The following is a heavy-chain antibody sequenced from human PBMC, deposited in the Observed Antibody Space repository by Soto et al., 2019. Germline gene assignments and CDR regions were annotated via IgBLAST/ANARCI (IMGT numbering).Heavy chain of an antibody. D-gene: IGHD3-22*01. Sequence: KTSETLSLTCTVSGDSISSAGYYWSWIRHHPGKGLEWIGYIYYNGSTYYNPSLKSRVSMSGDTSKNQFSLKLSSVTAADTAVYYCARAPYYFDSSGPMKWFDPWGQGTLVTSPQ. CDR2: IYYNGST. V-gene: IGHV4-31*03. CDR3: ARAPYYFDSSGPMKWFDP. CDR1: GDSISSAGYY. J-gene: IGHJ5*02.